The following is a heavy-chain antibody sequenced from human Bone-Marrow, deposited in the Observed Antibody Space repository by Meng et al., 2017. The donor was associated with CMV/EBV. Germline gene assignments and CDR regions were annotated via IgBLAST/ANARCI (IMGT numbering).Heavy chain of an antibody. J-gene: IGHJ4*02. CDR1: GASISSGGYL. V-gene: IGHV4-31*03. D-gene: IGHD3-10*02. CDR3: ARLNSTMLYFDY. Sequence: TVSGASISSGGYLWSWIRHHPGKGLEWIGYIYYSGSTCYNPSLKSRVTISVDTSMSHFSLKLSSVTAADTAVYYCARLNSTMLYFDYWGQGTLVTVSS. CDR2: IYYSGST.